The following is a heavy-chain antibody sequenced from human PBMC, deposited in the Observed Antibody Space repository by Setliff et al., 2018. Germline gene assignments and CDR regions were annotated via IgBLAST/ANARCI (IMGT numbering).Heavy chain of an antibody. V-gene: IGHV3-33*08. D-gene: IGHD2-15*01. CDR3: ARTCSGSGCYAGLES. J-gene: IGHJ4*02. CDR1: GFIFSNAW. CDR2: IWYDGSNK. Sequence: PGGSLRLSCAASGFIFSNAWMSWVRQAPGKGLEWVAVIWYDGSNKYYADSVKGRFTISRDNSKNTLYLQMNSLRPEDTAVYYCARTCSGSGCYAGLESWGQGTPVTVSS.